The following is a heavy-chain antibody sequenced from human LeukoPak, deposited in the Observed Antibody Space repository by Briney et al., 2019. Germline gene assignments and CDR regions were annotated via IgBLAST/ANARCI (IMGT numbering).Heavy chain of an antibody. V-gene: IGHV1-18*01. Sequence: ASVKVSCKASGYTFTSYGISWVRQAPGQGLEWMGWISAYNGNTNYAQKLQGRVTMTTDTSTSTAYMELRSLRSDDTAVYYCARDSIVASPKVGRFDYWGQGTLVTVSS. J-gene: IGHJ4*02. CDR3: ARDSIVASPKVGRFDY. CDR2: ISAYNGNT. CDR1: GYTFTSYG. D-gene: IGHD5-12*01.